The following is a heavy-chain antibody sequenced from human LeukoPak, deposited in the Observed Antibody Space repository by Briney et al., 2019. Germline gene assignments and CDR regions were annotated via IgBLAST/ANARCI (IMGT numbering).Heavy chain of an antibody. CDR1: GYTFTGYY. J-gene: IGHJ4*02. V-gene: IGHV1-2*02. CDR2: INPNSGGT. CDR3: ARDLLAGLGIDY. D-gene: IGHD3/OR15-3a*01. Sequence: ASVKVSCKASGYTFTGYYMQWVRQAPGQGLEWMGWINPNSGGTNYAQKFQGRVTMTRDTSISTAYMELSRLRSDDTAVYYCARDLLAGLGIDYWGQGTLVTVSS.